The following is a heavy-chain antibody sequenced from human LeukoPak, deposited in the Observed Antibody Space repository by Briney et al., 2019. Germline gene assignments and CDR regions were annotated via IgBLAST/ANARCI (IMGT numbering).Heavy chain of an antibody. J-gene: IGHJ6*02. CDR3: ARLKCISTTCPSRYVMDV. D-gene: IGHD2-2*01. V-gene: IGHV4-59*01. CDR2: IYYSGST. CDR1: GGPISSYY. Sequence: SETLSLTCSVSGGPISSYYWSWIRQPPGKGLEYIGYIYYSGSTNYNPSLKSRVTISVDPSKDQFSLNLTSVTAADTAVYYCARLKCISTTCPSRYVMDVWGQGTTVTVSS.